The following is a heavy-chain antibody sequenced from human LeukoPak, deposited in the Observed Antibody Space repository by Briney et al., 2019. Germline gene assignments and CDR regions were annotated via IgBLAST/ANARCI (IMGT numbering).Heavy chain of an antibody. V-gene: IGHV1-2*02. CDR3: ARSGYSSSSAWFDP. CDR2: IIPNSGGT. Sequence: ASVNVSCKASGYTFTAYYMHGVRQAPGQGLEWMGWIIPNSGGTNYAQKFQGRVTMTRDTSISTAYMELSRLRSDDTAVYYCARSGYSSSSAWFDPWGQGTQVTVSS. D-gene: IGHD6-6*01. CDR1: GYTFTAYY. J-gene: IGHJ5*02.